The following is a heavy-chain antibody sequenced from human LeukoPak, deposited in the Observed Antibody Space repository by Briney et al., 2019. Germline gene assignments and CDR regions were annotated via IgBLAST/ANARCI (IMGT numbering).Heavy chain of an antibody. V-gene: IGHV3-30*02. D-gene: IGHD3-3*01. CDR2: IRYDGSNK. CDR1: GFTFSSYG. Sequence: GGSLRLSCAASGFTFSSYGMHWVRQAPGKGLEWVAFIRYDGSNKYYADSVKGRFTISRDNSKNTLYLQMNSLRAEDTAVYYCARAPQHDFWSGYYTPYYFDYWGQGTLVTVSS. CDR3: ARAPQHDFWSGYYTPYYFDY. J-gene: IGHJ4*02.